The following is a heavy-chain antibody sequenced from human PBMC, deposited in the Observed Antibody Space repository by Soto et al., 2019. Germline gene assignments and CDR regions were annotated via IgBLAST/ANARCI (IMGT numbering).Heavy chain of an antibody. CDR2: KSFDGDKK. CDR3: AKDGVTTVTTGEFGY. Sequence: QVQLVESGGGVAQPGRSLRLSCVASGFTFSSYGMHWVRQAPGKGLEWVTVKSFDGDKKYYADSVKGRFTISRDNSKNTLYLQMNSLRGEDTAVYYCAKDGVTTVTTGEFGYWGQGTLVTVSS. V-gene: IGHV3-30*18. J-gene: IGHJ4*02. D-gene: IGHD4-17*01. CDR1: GFTFSSYG.